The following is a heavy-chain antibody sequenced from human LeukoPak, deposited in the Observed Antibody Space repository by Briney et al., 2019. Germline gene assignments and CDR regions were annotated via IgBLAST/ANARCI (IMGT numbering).Heavy chain of an antibody. CDR1: GFTFGDYA. CDR3: TRAPPGASTYYYDSSGYYEEVDY. J-gene: IGHJ4*02. CDR2: IRSKAYGGTT. V-gene: IGHV3-49*03. D-gene: IGHD3-22*01. Sequence: PGRSLRLSCTASGFTFGDYAMSWFRQAPGKGLEWVGFIRSKAYGGTTEYAASVKGRFTISRDDSKSIAYLQMNSLKTEDTAVYYCTRAPPGASTYYYDSSGYYEEVDYWGQGTLVTVSS.